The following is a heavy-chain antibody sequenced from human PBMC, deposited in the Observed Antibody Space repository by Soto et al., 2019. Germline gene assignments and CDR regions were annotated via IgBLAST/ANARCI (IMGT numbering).Heavy chain of an antibody. J-gene: IGHJ4*02. CDR3: ARLWSGRYFEDY. V-gene: IGHV4-39*01. CDR1: GGSISSSNYY. D-gene: IGHD3-9*01. Sequence: SETLSLTCTVSGGSISSSNYYWGWIRQPPGKGLERIGSIYYSGSTYYNPSLKGRVTIFVDTSKNQFSLNLSSVTAADTAVYYCARLWSGRYFEDYWGQGTLVT. CDR2: IYYSGST.